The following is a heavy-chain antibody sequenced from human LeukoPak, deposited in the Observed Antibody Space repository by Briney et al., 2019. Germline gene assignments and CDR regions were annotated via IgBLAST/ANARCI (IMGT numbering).Heavy chain of an antibody. CDR1: GYTFTGHY. J-gene: IGHJ5*01. CDR2: INPHSGVT. Sequence: ASVKVSCKASGYTFTGHYLHWVRQAPGQGLECLGWINPHSGVTDYAQKFQGSVTMTRDTSISTVYMELSRLRSDDTAVYYCARASGSYWWFDSWGQGTLVTVSS. CDR3: ARASGSYWWFDS. V-gene: IGHV1-2*02. D-gene: IGHD1-26*01.